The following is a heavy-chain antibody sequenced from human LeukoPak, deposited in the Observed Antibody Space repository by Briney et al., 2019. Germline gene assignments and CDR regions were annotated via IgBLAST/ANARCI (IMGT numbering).Heavy chain of an antibody. V-gene: IGHV3-23*01. CDR2: ISGSGGST. J-gene: IGHJ4*02. Sequence: GGSLRLSCAASGFTFSSYAMSWVRQAPGKGLEWVSAISGSGGSTYYADSVKGRFTISRDNSKNTLYLQMNSLRAEDTAVYYCAKDSRFDIAVAGTDFDYWGQGTLSPSPQ. D-gene: IGHD6-19*01. CDR1: GFTFSSYA. CDR3: AKDSRFDIAVAGTDFDY.